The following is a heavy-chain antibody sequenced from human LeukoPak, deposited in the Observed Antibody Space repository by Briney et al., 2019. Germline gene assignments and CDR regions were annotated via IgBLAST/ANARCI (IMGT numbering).Heavy chain of an antibody. D-gene: IGHD5-18*01. V-gene: IGHV1-24*01. J-gene: IGHJ6*02. Sequence: GASVKVSCKVSGYTLTELSMHWVRQAPGKGLEWMGGFDPEDGETIYVQKFQGRVTMTEDTSTDTAYMELSSLRSEDTAVYYCATDEAPGGAHRGYSYGFQTTSRPQSMDVWGQGTTVTVSS. CDR3: ATDEAPGGAHRGYSYGFQTTSRPQSMDV. CDR2: FDPEDGET. CDR1: GYTLTELS.